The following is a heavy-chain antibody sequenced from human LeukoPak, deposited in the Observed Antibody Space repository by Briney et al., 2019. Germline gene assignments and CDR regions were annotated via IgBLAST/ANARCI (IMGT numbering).Heavy chain of an antibody. V-gene: IGHV3-23*01. CDR3: AKGKGSSGWYD. J-gene: IGHJ4*02. Sequence: GGSLRLSCAASGFTFSTYAMSWIRQAPGRGLEWVSAVSDSGSGTYYADSVKGRFTISRDNSKNTLYLQMTSLRAEDTALYYCAKGKGSSGWYDWGQGTLVTVSS. CDR1: GFTFSTYA. D-gene: IGHD6-19*01. CDR2: VSDSGSGT.